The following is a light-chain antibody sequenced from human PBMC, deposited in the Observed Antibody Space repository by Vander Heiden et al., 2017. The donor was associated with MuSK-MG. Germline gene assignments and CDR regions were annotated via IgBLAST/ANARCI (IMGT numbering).Light chain of an antibody. J-gene: IGLJ3*02. CDR2: AVT. Sequence: QSALTQPASVSGSPGQSVTISCTGTSSDVGGSNYVSWFQQNPGKAPKLIMYAVTNRPSGVSNRVSGSKSGNTASLTISGLQAEDEAHDDCVSHTSSDSWVFGGGTRLTVL. CDR3: VSHTSSDSWV. V-gene: IGLV2-14*03. CDR1: SSDVGGSNY.